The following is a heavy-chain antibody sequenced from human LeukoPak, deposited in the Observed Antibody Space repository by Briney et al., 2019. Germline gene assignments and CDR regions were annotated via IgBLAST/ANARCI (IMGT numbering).Heavy chain of an antibody. Sequence: GGSLRLSCAASGFTFSSYGMHWVRQAPGKGLEWVAFIRYDGTNQYYADSVKGRFTISRDNSKNTLYLQMNSLRAEDTAVYYCARDKDGDYGDYDYWGQGTLVTVSS. CDR2: IRYDGTNQ. J-gene: IGHJ4*02. CDR3: ARDKDGDYGDYDY. D-gene: IGHD4-17*01. V-gene: IGHV3-30*02. CDR1: GFTFSSYG.